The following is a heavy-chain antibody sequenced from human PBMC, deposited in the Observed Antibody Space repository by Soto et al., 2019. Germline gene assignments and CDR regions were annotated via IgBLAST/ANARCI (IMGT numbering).Heavy chain of an antibody. V-gene: IGHV5-51*01. CDR1: GYSFTSYW. J-gene: IGHJ6*02. D-gene: IGHD3-9*01. Sequence: PGGSLKLSCKGSGYSFTSYWIGWVRQMPGKGLEWMGIIYPGDSDTRYSPSFQGQVTISADKSISTAYLQWSSLKASDTAMYYCARHDHDILTGFYYGMDVWGQGTTVTVSS. CDR2: IYPGDSDT. CDR3: ARHDHDILTGFYYGMDV.